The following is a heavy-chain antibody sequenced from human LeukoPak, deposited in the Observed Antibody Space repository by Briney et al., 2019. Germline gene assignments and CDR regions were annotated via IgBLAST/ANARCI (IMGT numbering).Heavy chain of an antibody. D-gene: IGHD6-19*01. Sequence: SETLSLTCTVSGGSISSGSYFWTWIRQPPGMGLEWMGSINSRGSTYYNPSLKSRVTISVDTSNNQFSLKLSSVTAAHTALYYCARQIAVAGEWAFDIWGQGTMVTVSS. CDR1: GGSISSGSYF. V-gene: IGHV4-39*01. CDR3: ARQIAVAGEWAFDI. CDR2: INSRGST. J-gene: IGHJ3*02.